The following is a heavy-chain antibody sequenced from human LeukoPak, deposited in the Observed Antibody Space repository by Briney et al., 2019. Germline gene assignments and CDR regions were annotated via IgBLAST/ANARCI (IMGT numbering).Heavy chain of an antibody. CDR2: INTNTGNP. V-gene: IGHV7-4-1*02. D-gene: IGHD3-16*01. CDR3: AGVWGGSTVPMFFDY. CDR1: GYTFNGFA. Sequence: ASVKVSCKASGYTFNGFAVAWVRQAPGQGLEWMGFINTNTGNPTYAQAFTGRFVFSLDTSVSTSYLQISSLKAEDTAVYYCAGVWGGSTVPMFFDYWGQGTLVTVSS. J-gene: IGHJ4*02.